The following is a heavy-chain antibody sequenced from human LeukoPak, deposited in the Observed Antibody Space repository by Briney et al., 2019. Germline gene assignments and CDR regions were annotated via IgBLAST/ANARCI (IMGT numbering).Heavy chain of an antibody. Sequence: PGGSLRLSCAASGFTFSSYAMSWVRQAPGKGLEWVSAVSGSAGSTYYADSVKGRFTISRDNARNSLYLQINTLRAEDTAVYSCARGADGVSSNSRGWFDPWGQGTLVTVSS. V-gene: IGHV3-23*01. J-gene: IGHJ5*02. CDR2: VSGSAGST. D-gene: IGHD2-15*01. CDR1: GFTFSSYA. CDR3: ARGADGVSSNSRGWFDP.